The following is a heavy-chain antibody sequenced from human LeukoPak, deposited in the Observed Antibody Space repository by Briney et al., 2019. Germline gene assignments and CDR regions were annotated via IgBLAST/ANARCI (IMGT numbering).Heavy chain of an antibody. CDR2: IYYSGST. Sequence: SETLSLTCTVSGGSISSGGYYWSWIRQHPGKGLEWIGYIYYSGSTYYNPSLKSRVTISVDTSKNQFSLKLSSVTAADTAVYYCARCRDGYNLVDYWGQGTLVTVSS. J-gene: IGHJ4*02. V-gene: IGHV4-31*03. D-gene: IGHD5-24*01. CDR3: ARCRDGYNLVDY. CDR1: GGSISSGGYY.